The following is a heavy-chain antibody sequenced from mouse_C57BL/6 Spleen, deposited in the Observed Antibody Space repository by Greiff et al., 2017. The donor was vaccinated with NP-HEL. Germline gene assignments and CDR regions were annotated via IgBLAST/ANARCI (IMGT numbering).Heavy chain of an antibody. CDR3: AMETTSVYAMDY. J-gene: IGHJ4*01. V-gene: IGHV1-19*01. D-gene: IGHD4-1*02. CDR1: GYTFTDYY. CDR2: INPYNGGT. Sequence: EVQLQQSGPVLVKPGASVKMSCKASGYTFTDYYMNWVKQSHGKSLEWIGVINPYNGGTSYNQKFKGKATLTVDKSSSTAYMELNSLTSEDSAVYDWAMETTSVYAMDYWGQGTSVTVSS.